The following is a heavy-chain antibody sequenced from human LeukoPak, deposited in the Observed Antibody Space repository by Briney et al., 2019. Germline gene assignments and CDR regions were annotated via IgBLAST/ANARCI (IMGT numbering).Heavy chain of an antibody. D-gene: IGHD6-19*01. CDR3: ARDGNAVADY. CDR1: GGTFSSYA. V-gene: IGHV1-69*04. J-gene: IGHJ4*02. CDR2: IIPILGIA. Sequence: ASVKVSCKASGGTFSSYAISWVRQAPGQGLEWMGRIIPILGIANYAQKFQGRVTMTTDTSTNTAYMEVRSLRSDDTAVYYCARDGNAVADYWGQGTLVTVSS.